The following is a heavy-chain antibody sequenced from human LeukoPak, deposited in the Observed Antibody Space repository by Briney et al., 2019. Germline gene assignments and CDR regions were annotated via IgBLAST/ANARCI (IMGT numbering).Heavy chain of an antibody. Sequence: SETLSLTCTVSGGSISSSSYYWGWIRQPPGKGLEWIGSIYYSGSTYHNPSLKSRVTISVDTSKNQFSLKLSSVTAADTAVYYCASQQHLLQLWSLFDYWGQGTLVTVSS. V-gene: IGHV4-39*01. D-gene: IGHD5-18*01. CDR2: IYYSGST. J-gene: IGHJ4*02. CDR3: ASQQHLLQLWSLFDY. CDR1: GGSISSSSYY.